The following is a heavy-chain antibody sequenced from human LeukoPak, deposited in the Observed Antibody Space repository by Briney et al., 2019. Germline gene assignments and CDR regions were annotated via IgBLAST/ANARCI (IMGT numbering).Heavy chain of an antibody. CDR1: GFTFSSYS. D-gene: IGHD3-3*01. CDR3: ARRYDFWSGYANFDY. CDR2: ISSSSSYI. J-gene: IGHJ4*02. Sequence: GGSLRLSCAASGFTFSSYSMNWVRQAPGKGLEWVSSISSSSSYIYYADSVKGRFTISRDNAENSLYLQMNSLRAEDTAVYYCARRYDFWSGYANFDYWGQGTLVTVSS. V-gene: IGHV3-21*01.